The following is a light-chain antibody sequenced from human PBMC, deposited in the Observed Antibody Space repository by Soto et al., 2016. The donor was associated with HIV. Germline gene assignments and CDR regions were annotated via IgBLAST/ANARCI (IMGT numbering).Light chain of an antibody. V-gene: IGLV3-21*03. CDR3: QVWDSSSDSL. CDR1: NIGSKS. Sequence: SYELTQPPSVSVAPGKTASITCGGNNIGSKSVHWYQQKPGQAPVLVVYDDRDRPSGIPERFSGSNSGNTATLIISRVEAGDEADYYRQVWDSSSDSLFGGGTKLTVL. CDR2: DDR. J-gene: IGLJ2*01.